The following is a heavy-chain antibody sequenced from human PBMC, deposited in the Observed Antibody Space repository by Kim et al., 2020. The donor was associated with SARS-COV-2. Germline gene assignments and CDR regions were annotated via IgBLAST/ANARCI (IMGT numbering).Heavy chain of an antibody. J-gene: IGHJ4*02. CDR3: ARDPVADGYSFFDY. Sequence: GGSLRLSCAVSGLTVTSNHMTWIRQAPGSGLEWVSVIFRGGTTHYAPSVQGRFTVSRDYYKNTLSLQMNSLRAEDTAIYYCARDPVADGYSFFDYWGQGT. V-gene: IGHV3-53*01. D-gene: IGHD4-4*01. CDR1: GLTVTSNH. CDR2: IFRGGTT.